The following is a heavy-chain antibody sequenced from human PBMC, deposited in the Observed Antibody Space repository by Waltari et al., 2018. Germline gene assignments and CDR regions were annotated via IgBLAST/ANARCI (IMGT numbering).Heavy chain of an antibody. D-gene: IGHD2-15*01. CDR3: ARQDCSGGSCYSNWFDP. CDR2: IYYSGST. J-gene: IGHJ5*02. CDR1: GGSISRSSSY. Sequence: QLQLQESGPGLVKPSETLSLTCTVSGGSISRSSSYWGWIRQPPGKGLEWIGSIYYSGSTYYNPSLKSRVTISVDTSKNQFSLKLSSVTAADTAVYYCARQDCSGGSCYSNWFDPWGQGTLVTVSS. V-gene: IGHV4-39*01.